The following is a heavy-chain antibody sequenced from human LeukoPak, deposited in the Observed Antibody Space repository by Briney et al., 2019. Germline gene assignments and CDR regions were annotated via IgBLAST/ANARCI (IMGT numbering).Heavy chain of an antibody. D-gene: IGHD1-26*01. CDR3: ARPKSPLKWGAFDI. J-gene: IGHJ3*02. CDR2: IIPIFGTA. V-gene: IGHV1-69*13. Sequence: GASVKVSCKASGGTFSSYAISWVRQAPGQGLEWMGGIIPIFGTANYAQKFQGRVTITADESTSTAYMELCSLRSEDTAVYYCARPKSPLKWGAFDIWGQGTMVTVSS. CDR1: GGTFSSYA.